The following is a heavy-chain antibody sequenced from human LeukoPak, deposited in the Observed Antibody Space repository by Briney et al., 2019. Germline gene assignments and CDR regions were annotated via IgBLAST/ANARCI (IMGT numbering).Heavy chain of an antibody. J-gene: IGHJ4*02. CDR3: ATSWAGVAANDY. CDR2: ISGSGGNT. D-gene: IGHD2-15*01. CDR1: GFTFSSYA. V-gene: IGHV3-23*01. Sequence: PGGSLRLSCAASGFTFSSYAMSWVRQAPGKGLEWVSAISGSGGNTYYADSVKGRFTISRDNSKNTLYLQMNSLRAEDTAVYYCATSWAGVAANDYWGQGTLVTVSS.